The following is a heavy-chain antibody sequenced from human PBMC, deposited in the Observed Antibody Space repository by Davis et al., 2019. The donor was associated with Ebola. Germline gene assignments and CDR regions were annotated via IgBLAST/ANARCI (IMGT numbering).Heavy chain of an antibody. V-gene: IGHV1-8*01. CDR3: ARPHLLRYFDWLSSGAFDI. Sequence: ASVKVSCKASGYTFTSYDINWVRQATGQGLEWMGWMNPNSGNTGYAQKFQCRVTMTRNTSISTAYMELSSLRSEDTAVYYCARPHLLRYFDWLSSGAFDIWGQGTMVTVSS. J-gene: IGHJ3*02. CDR1: GYTFTSYD. D-gene: IGHD3-9*01. CDR2: MNPNSGNT.